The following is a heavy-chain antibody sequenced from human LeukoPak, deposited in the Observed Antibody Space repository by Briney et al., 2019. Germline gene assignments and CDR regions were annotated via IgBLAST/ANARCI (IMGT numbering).Heavy chain of an antibody. D-gene: IGHD3-10*01. CDR1: GFAFSDYY. CDR3: ATWLYYYGSGSYYNSYYYMDV. Sequence: GGSLRLSCAASGFAFSDYYMSWIRQAPGKGLEWVSYISSSSSTIYYADSVKGRFTISRDNAKNSLYLQMNSLRAEDTAVYYCATWLYYYGSGSYYNSYYYMDVWGKGTTVTVSS. V-gene: IGHV3-11*04. J-gene: IGHJ6*03. CDR2: ISSSSSTI.